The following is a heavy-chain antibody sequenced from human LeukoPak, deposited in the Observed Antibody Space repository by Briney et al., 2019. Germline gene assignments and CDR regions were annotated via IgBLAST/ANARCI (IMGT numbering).Heavy chain of an antibody. CDR3: ARRQGDYSIFQYFDY. V-gene: IGHV3-64*01. J-gene: IGHJ4*02. Sequence: PGGSLRLSCAASGFTFSSYAMHWVRQAPGKGLEYVSAISSNGGSTYYANFVKGRFTISRDNSKNTLYLQMGSLRVEDMAVYYCARRQGDYSIFQYFDYWGQGTLVTVSS. CDR2: ISSNGGST. CDR1: GFTFSSYA. D-gene: IGHD4-11*01.